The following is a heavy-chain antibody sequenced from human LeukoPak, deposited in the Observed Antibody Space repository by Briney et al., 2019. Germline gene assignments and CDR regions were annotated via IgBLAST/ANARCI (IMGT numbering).Heavy chain of an antibody. CDR2: IDYSGTT. CDR3: ARARGGYYGSSAYYPAPAVDY. V-gene: IGHV4-39*07. CDR1: GGSISSRSYY. D-gene: IGHD3-22*01. Sequence: SETLSLTCTVSGGSISSRSYYWSWIRQPPGKGLEWIGSIDYSGTTYYNPSLKSRVTISIDTSKNQFSLKLSSVTAADTAVYYCARARGGYYGSSAYYPAPAVDYWGQGTLVTVSS. J-gene: IGHJ4*02.